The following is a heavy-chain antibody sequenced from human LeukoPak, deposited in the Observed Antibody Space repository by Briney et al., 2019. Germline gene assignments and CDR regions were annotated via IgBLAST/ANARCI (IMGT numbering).Heavy chain of an antibody. CDR2: ISNSGRYI. J-gene: IGHJ4*02. CDR3: GRLDGSGIYYNPY. D-gene: IGHD3-10*01. V-gene: IGHV3-21*01. Sequence: GGSLRLSCAASGFIFSDYSLDWVRQAPGKGLEWVSSISNSGRYIYYADSVKGRFTISRDNAKNSVYLQMSSLRAEDTAIYYCGRLDGSGIYYNPYWGQGTMVTVSS. CDR1: GFIFSDYS.